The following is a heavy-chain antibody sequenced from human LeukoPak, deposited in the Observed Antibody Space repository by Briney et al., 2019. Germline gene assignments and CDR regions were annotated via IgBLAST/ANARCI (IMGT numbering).Heavy chain of an antibody. Sequence: PGGSLRLSCAASGFTISSHWVHWVRQGPGKGLVWVSRINSDGSSINYGDSVKGRFTISRDNAKNPLYLQMNCLRAEDTAVYYCARENTTMVESSRLDSWGQGTLVTVSS. J-gene: IGHJ4*02. CDR3: ARENTTMVESSRLDS. D-gene: IGHD5-18*01. V-gene: IGHV3-74*01. CDR2: INSDGSSI. CDR1: GFTISSHW.